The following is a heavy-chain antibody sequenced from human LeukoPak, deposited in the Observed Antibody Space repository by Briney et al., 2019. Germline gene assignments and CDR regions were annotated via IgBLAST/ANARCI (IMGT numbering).Heavy chain of an antibody. J-gene: IGHJ4*02. CDR2: INHSGST. CDR3: ARGLGDYYDSSGEGDY. Sequence: SETLSLTCAVYGGPFSGYYWSWIRQPPGKGLEWIGEINHSGSTNYNPSLKSRVTISVDTSKNQFSLKLSSVTAADTAVYYCARGLGDYYDSSGEGDYWGQGTLVTVSS. V-gene: IGHV4-34*01. CDR1: GGPFSGYY. D-gene: IGHD3-22*01.